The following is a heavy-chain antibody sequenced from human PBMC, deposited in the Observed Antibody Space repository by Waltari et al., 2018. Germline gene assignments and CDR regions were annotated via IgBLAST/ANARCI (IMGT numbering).Heavy chain of an antibody. Sequence: QVQLVESGGGVVQPGRSLRLSCAASGFTFSSYGMHWVRQAPGKGLEWVAVIWYDGSNKYYADSVKGRFTISRDNSKNTLYLQMNSLRAEDTAVYYCAKAGTYSGYDWLDYWGQGTLVTVSS. J-gene: IGHJ4*02. CDR2: IWYDGSNK. CDR3: AKAGTYSGYDWLDY. CDR1: GFTFSSYG. V-gene: IGHV3-30*18. D-gene: IGHD5-12*01.